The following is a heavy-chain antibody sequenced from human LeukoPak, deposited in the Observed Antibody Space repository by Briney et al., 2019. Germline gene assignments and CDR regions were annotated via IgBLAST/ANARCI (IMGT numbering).Heavy chain of an antibody. CDR3: ARVWERSISSWPFDY. CDR2: INPNSGGT. V-gene: IGHV1-2*02. Sequence: ASVKVSCKVSGYTLTELSMHWVRQAPGKGLEWMGWINPNSGGTNYAQNFQGRVTMTWYTSISKAYMELSRLRSDDTAVYYCARVWERSISSWPFDYWGQGTLVTVSS. J-gene: IGHJ4*02. CDR1: GYTLTELS. D-gene: IGHD6-13*01.